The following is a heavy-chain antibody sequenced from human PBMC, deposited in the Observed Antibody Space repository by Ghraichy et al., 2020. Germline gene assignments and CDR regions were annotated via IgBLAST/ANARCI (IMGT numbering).Heavy chain of an antibody. J-gene: IGHJ6*03. D-gene: IGHD3-3*01. CDR3: ARTPVSRFVEWLLGYYMDV. V-gene: IGHV3-23*01. CDR1: GLTFTSYA. CDR2: IGGSGAYT. Sequence: GGSLRLSCAASGLTFTSYAMSWVRQAPGKGLEWVSTIGGSGAYTAYADSVKSRFTISRDNSKNTLFLQMNSLRAEDTAVYYCARTPVSRFVEWLLGYYMDVWGKGTTVTVSS.